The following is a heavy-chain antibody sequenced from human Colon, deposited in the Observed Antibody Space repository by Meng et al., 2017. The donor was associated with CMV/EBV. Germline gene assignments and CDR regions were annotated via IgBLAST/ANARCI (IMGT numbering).Heavy chain of an antibody. CDR1: GINLNDYA. CDR3: AKDLSPGIAVFDY. Sequence: GGSLRLSCVVSGINLNDYAMNWVRQAPGQGLEWVSSITAGGIVTHYAASVKGRFTISRDNAKNTLYLQMNSLRADDTAVYFCAKDLSPGIAVFDYWGQGTLVTVSS. J-gene: IGHJ4*02. CDR2: ITAGGIVT. V-gene: IGHV3-23*01. D-gene: IGHD6-19*01.